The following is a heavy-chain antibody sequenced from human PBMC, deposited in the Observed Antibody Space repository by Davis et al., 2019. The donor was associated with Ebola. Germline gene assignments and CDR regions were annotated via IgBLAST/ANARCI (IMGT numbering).Heavy chain of an antibody. Sequence: SVRGRFTISRDNSKSTLYLQMNSLRFEDAAVYYCARDRSAGWYDLGVSDSWGQGALVTVSS. D-gene: IGHD6-19*01. CDR3: ARDRSAGWYDLGVSDS. J-gene: IGHJ4*02. V-gene: IGHV3-30*01.